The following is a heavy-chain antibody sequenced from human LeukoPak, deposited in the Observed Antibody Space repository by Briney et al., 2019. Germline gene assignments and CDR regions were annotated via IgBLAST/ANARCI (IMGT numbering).Heavy chain of an antibody. V-gene: IGHV1-46*03. CDR2: INASGGST. CDR3: SASSWYDSGFDP. D-gene: IGHD6-13*01. CDR1: GYTFTSYY. Sequence: VSVTVSCKPSGYTFTSYYMLWVRQAPGQGLEWMGMINASGGSTSYEQKFQRRVTITRDTSTSTVYMVLSSLISDDTSEDYFSASSWYDSGFDPWGQGTMVTVSS. J-gene: IGHJ5*02.